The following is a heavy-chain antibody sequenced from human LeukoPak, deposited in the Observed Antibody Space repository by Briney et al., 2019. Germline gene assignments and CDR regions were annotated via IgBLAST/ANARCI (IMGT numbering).Heavy chain of an antibody. D-gene: IGHD2-15*01. CDR2: INPNSGGT. J-gene: IGHJ4*02. CDR3: ARDNGGSSRALDY. CDR1: GYTFTGYY. Sequence: ASVKVSCKASGYTFTGYYMHWVRQAPGQGLEWMGWINPNSGGTNYAQKFQGRVTMTRDTSISTAYMELSRLRSDDTAVYYCARDNGGSSRALDYWGQGTLVTVSS. V-gene: IGHV1-2*02.